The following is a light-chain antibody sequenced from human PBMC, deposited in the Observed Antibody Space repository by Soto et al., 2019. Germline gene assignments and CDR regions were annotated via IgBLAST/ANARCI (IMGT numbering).Light chain of an antibody. CDR3: QTWGNGLVV. Sequence: QPVLTQSPSASASLGASVKLTCTLSSGHSSYAIAWHQQQPEKGPRYLMKLNSDGSHSKGDGIPDRFSGSSSGAERYLTISSLQSEDEADYYCQTWGNGLVVFGGGTKVTVL. J-gene: IGLJ2*01. V-gene: IGLV4-69*01. CDR2: LNSDGSH. CDR1: SGHSSYA.